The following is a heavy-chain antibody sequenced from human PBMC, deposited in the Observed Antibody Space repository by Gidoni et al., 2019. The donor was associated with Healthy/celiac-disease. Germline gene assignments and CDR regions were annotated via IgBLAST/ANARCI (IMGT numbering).Heavy chain of an antibody. CDR1: GFSRSTSGMC. J-gene: IGHJ4*02. Sequence: QVTLRESGPALVKPTQPLTLPCTIHGFSRSTSGMCVSWIRQPPGKALEWLALIDSDDDKYYSTSLKTRITISKDTSNNQVVLTMTNMDPVDTATYYCARISSGWLEFDYWGQGTLVTVSS. CDR3: ARISSGWLEFDY. CDR2: IDSDDDK. V-gene: IGHV2-70*01. D-gene: IGHD6-19*01.